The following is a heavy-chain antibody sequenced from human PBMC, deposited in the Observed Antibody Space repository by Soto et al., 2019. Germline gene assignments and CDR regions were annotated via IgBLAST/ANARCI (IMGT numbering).Heavy chain of an antibody. CDR2: ISDSGDTT. CDR1: GFTFSTYV. Sequence: EVQLLESGGGLVQPGGSLRLSCAASGFTFSTYVMAWVRQAPGKGLEGVSMISDSGDTTYYADSVKGRFTISRDNSKNTVYLQMTSLTAEDTGIYFCAKVPAPYRYSFDYWGQGTLVTVSS. J-gene: IGHJ4*02. V-gene: IGHV3-23*01. D-gene: IGHD3-16*02. CDR3: AKVPAPYRYSFDY.